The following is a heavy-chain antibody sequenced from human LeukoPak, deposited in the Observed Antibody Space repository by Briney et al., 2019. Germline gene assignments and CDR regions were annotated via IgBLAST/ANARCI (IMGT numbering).Heavy chain of an antibody. V-gene: IGHV4-31*03. Sequence: SETLSLTCTVSGGSISSGGYYWSWIRQHPGKGLEWIGYIYYSGSTYYNPSLKSRVTISVDTSKNQFSLKLSSVTAADTAVYYCARDHGDSSSSQRQIGYWFDPWGQGTLVTVSS. D-gene: IGHD6-6*01. CDR3: ARDHGDSSSSQRQIGYWFDP. CDR1: GGSISSGGYY. J-gene: IGHJ5*02. CDR2: IYYSGST.